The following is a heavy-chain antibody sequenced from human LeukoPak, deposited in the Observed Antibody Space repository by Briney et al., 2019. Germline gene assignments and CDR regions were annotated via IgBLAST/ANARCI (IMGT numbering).Heavy chain of an antibody. CDR3: VMTSSSGTLYDGHYFDP. Sequence: PGGSLRLSRSLSGLKANTYETNSGRQAPGKGLEWVSHISTSGRIINYTDSVKGRFTISRDNAKNSLYLQMNSLRAEDTAVSSCVMTSSSGTLYDGHYFDPWGQGTLVTVSS. CDR1: GLKANTYE. V-gene: IGHV3-48*03. CDR2: ISTSGRII. D-gene: IGHD3-16*01. J-gene: IGHJ4*02.